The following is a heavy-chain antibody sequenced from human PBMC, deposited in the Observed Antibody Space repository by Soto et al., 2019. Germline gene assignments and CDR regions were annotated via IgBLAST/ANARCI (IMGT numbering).Heavy chain of an antibody. D-gene: IGHD6-13*01. V-gene: IGHV4-59*08. CDR3: ARRVRVPHRLIAAAGRTHLDAFDI. CDR1: GGSISSYY. J-gene: IGHJ3*02. Sequence: SETLSLTCTVSGGSISSYYWSWIRQPPGKGLEWIGYIYYSGSTNYNPSLKSRVTISVDTSKNQFSLKLSSVTAADTAVYYCARRVRVPHRLIAAAGRTHLDAFDIWGQGTMVTVSS. CDR2: IYYSGST.